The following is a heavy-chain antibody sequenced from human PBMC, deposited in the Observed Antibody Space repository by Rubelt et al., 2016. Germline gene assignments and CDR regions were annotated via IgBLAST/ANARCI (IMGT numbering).Heavy chain of an antibody. CDR3: ARGQHVPST. Sequence: GLEWVANIKEDGSEKFYVDSVKGRFTISRDNAKNSLFLQMNSLRAEDTAVYYCARGQHVPSTWGQGTLVTVSS. CDR2: IKEDGSEK. V-gene: IGHV3-7*01. D-gene: IGHD1-26*01. J-gene: IGHJ4*02.